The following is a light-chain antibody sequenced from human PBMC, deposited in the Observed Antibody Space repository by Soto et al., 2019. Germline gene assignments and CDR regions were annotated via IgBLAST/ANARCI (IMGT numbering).Light chain of an antibody. CDR1: SSDVGGYDH. CDR2: DVN. CDR3: SSFAGSNNVV. J-gene: IGLJ3*02. Sequence: QSALTQPPSASGSPGQSVTISCAGTSSDVGGYDHVSWYQQHPGKAPKLMIYDVNKRPSGVPDRFSGSKSGNAASLTVSGLQTEDDADYYCSSFAGSNNVVFGGGTKLTVL. V-gene: IGLV2-8*01.